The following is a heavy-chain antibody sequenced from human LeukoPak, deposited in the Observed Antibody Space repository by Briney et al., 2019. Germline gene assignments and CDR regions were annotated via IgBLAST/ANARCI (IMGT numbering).Heavy chain of an antibody. CDR2: IYYSGNT. D-gene: IGHD3-22*01. CDR1: DGSISSSSYD. CDR3: RLDSSDYYSFDY. J-gene: IGHJ4*02. Sequence: SETLSLTCSVSDGSISSSSYDWGWIRQPPGKGLEWIGSIYYSGNTHYNPSLKSRLTISVNRSKNQFSLRLGSVTAADTAVYYCRLDSSDYYSFDYWGRGILVTVSS. V-gene: IGHV4-39*07.